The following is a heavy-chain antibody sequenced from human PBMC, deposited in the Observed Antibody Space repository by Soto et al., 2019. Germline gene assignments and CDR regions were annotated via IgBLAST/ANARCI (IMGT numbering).Heavy chain of an antibody. CDR2: ISVYNGNK. V-gene: IGHV1-18*01. CDR1: GYTFTTYG. Sequence: QAELEQSGAEVKKPGASVKVSCQASGYTFTTYGITWVRQAPGLGLEWLGRISVYNGNKDYAQKFQGRVTMTTATSTNTAYMELRSLGSADTAMYYCASGNTVTVYNYEGLDVWGQGTTVTVSS. J-gene: IGHJ6*02. D-gene: IGHD4-17*01. CDR3: ASGNTVTVYNYEGLDV.